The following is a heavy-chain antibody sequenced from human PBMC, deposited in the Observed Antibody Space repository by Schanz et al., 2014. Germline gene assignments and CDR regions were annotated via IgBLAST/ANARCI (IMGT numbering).Heavy chain of an antibody. Sequence: EVQLLESGGGLVEPGGSLRLSCAASGFSFSSYAMGWVRQARGKGLEWVSSFNDGGVNKYYADSVKGRFTISSDNSKSTLYLQMSSLRAEDTAVYYCARGGPAYYFDDWGQGTLVAVSS. CDR2: FNDGGVNK. J-gene: IGHJ4*02. CDR1: GFSFSSYA. CDR3: ARGGPAYYFDD. V-gene: IGHV3-23*01.